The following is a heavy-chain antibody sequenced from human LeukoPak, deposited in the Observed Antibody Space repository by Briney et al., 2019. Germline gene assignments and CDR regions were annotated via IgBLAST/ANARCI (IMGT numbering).Heavy chain of an antibody. Sequence: SETLSLTCTVSGVTISGYYWNWIRQSPEKGLEWIGYIYYSGTINYNPSLKARVTMSIDTSKNQFSLKVSSVAAADTAVYYCAKSKSLGLQYFDNWGQGTLAAASS. V-gene: IGHV4-59*01. D-gene: IGHD1-7*01. CDR2: IYYSGTI. CDR1: GVTISGYY. CDR3: AKSKSLGLQYFDN. J-gene: IGHJ4*02.